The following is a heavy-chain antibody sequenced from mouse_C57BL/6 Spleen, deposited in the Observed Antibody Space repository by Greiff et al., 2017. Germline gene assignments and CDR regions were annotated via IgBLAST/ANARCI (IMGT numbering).Heavy chain of an antibody. V-gene: IGHV6-3*01. Sequence: EVKVEESGGGLVQPGGSMKLSCVASGFTFSNYWMNWVRQSPEKGLEWVAQIRLKSDNYATHYAESVKGRFTISRDDSKSGVYLQLNNLRAEDTGIYYCTGDYVRFAYWGQGTLVTVSA. CDR1: GFTFSNYW. CDR2: IRLKSDNYAT. D-gene: IGHD2-4*01. CDR3: TGDYVRFAY. J-gene: IGHJ3*01.